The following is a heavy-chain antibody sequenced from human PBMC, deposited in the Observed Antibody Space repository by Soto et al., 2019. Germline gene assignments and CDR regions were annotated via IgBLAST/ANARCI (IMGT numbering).Heavy chain of an antibody. CDR2: FDPEDGET. CDR1: GYTLTELS. D-gene: IGHD3-22*01. Sequence: ASVKVSCKVSGYTLTELSMHWVRQAPGKGLEWMGGFDPEDGETIYAQKFQGRVTMTEDTSTDTAYMELSSLRSEDTALYYCATEGSGYYPSRFDYWGQGTLVTVSS. CDR3: ATEGSGYYPSRFDY. J-gene: IGHJ4*02. V-gene: IGHV1-24*01.